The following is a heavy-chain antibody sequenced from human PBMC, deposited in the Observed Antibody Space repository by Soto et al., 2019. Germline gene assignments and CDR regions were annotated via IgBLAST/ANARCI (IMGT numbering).Heavy chain of an antibody. CDR1: GFTFSSYS. D-gene: IGHD1-26*01. V-gene: IGHV3-48*02. Sequence: GVCMRLSCAACGFTFSSYSMNWVRQAPGKGLAWVSYISSSSSTIYYADSVKGRFTISRDNAKNSLYLQMNSLRDEDTAVYYCARDRGDVWEYYFDYRGQGTLVTVSS. CDR3: ARDRGDVWEYYFDY. J-gene: IGHJ4*02. CDR2: ISSSSSTI.